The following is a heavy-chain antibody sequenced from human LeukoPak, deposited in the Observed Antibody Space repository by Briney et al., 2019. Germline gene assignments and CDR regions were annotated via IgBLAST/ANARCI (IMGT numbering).Heavy chain of an antibody. Sequence: GASVKVSCKASGGTFSSYAISWVRQAPGQGLEWMGRINTNSGGTNYAQKFQGRVTMTRDTSISTAYMELSRLRSDDTAVYYCARENRGYSYGSIDYWGQGTLVTVSS. J-gene: IGHJ4*02. D-gene: IGHD5-18*01. CDR3: ARENRGYSYGSIDY. CDR1: GGTFSSYA. V-gene: IGHV1-2*06. CDR2: INTNSGGT.